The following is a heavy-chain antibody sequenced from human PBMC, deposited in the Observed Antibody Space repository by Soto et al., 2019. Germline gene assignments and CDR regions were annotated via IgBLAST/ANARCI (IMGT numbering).Heavy chain of an antibody. V-gene: IGHV4-4*02. J-gene: IGHJ4*02. Sequence: QVQLQESGPGLVKPSGTLSLTCGVSGGSVTSDNWCSWVRQPPGKGLEWIGEIYHSGSTNYNSSLKSRVSLSVDKSKNQFYLRLTSVTAAVTAVYYCARKNWGSGYFDYWGQGILVTVSS. CDR1: GGSVTSDNW. D-gene: IGHD7-27*01. CDR3: ARKNWGSGYFDY. CDR2: IYHSGST.